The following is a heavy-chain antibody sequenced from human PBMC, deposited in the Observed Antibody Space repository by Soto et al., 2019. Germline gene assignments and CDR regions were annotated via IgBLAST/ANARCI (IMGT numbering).Heavy chain of an antibody. CDR3: ARAIRDYDILTGYYRETPFDY. CDR2: IIPILGIA. D-gene: IGHD3-9*01. CDR1: GGTFSSYT. J-gene: IGHJ4*02. Sequence: SVKVSCKASGGTFSSYTIGWVRQAPGQGLEWMGRIIPILGIANYAQKFQGRVTITADKSTSTAYMELSSLRSEDTAVYYWARAIRDYDILTGYYRETPFDYWGQGTLVTVSS. V-gene: IGHV1-69*02.